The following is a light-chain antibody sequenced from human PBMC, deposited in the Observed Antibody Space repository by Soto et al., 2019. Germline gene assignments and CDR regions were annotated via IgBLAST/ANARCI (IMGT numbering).Light chain of an antibody. CDR1: RSVSSY. CDR2: DAS. V-gene: IGKV3-11*01. J-gene: IGKJ4*01. Sequence: EIVLTQSPATLSSSPGERATLSCGASRSVSSYLAWYQQKPGQAPRLLIYDASYRATGIPARFSGSGSGTDFTLTISSLDPQDFAVYYYQHRSDWPPRLTFGGGTKVEIK. CDR3: QHRSDWPPRLT.